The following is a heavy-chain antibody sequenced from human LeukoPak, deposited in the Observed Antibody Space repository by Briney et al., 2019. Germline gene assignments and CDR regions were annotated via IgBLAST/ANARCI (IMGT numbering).Heavy chain of an antibody. Sequence: GGSLRLSCEASAFTFSSYAMHWVRQAPGKGLEWVAVISYDGSDKYYTDSVKGRFTISRDNSKNTLYLQMNSLRAEDTAVYYCARFQAGRQQATFDYWGQGTLVTVSS. CDR2: ISYDGSDK. CDR1: AFTFSSYA. CDR3: ARFQAGRQQATFDY. V-gene: IGHV3-30-3*01. J-gene: IGHJ4*02. D-gene: IGHD6-19*01.